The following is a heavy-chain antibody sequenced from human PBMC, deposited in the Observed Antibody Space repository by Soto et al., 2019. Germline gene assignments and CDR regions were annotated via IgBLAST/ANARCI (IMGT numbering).Heavy chain of an antibody. V-gene: IGHV1-18*04. D-gene: IGHD4-17*01. J-gene: IGHJ4*02. Sequence: QVQLVQSGAEVKKPGASVKVSCKASGYTFTSYGISWVRQAPGQGLEWMGWISAYNGNTNNAQKPQGRVTMTTDTSTSTAYMELRSLRSDDTAVYYCARVSPYGDYTGGRAAGGDYWGQGTLVTVSS. CDR2: ISAYNGNT. CDR3: ARVSPYGDYTGGRAAGGDY. CDR1: GYTFTSYG.